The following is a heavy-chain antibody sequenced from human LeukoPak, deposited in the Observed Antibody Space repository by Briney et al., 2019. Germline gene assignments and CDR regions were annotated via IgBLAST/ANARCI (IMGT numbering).Heavy chain of an antibody. CDR3: ARAEAGYCSSTSCHARNRWFDP. J-gene: IGHJ5*02. V-gene: IGHV1-69*02. D-gene: IGHD2-2*01. CDR1: GGTFSSYS. CDR2: NIPILGIA. Sequence: SVKVCCKASGGTFSSYSISWVRQAPGQGLEWMGRNIPILGIANYAQKFQGRVTITADKSTSTAYMGLSSLRSEDTAVYYCARAEAGYCSSTSCHARNRWFDPWGQGTLVTASS.